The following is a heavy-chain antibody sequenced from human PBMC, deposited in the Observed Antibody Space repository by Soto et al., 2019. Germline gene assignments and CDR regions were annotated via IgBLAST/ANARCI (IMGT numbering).Heavy chain of an antibody. V-gene: IGHV3-9*01. CDR3: AKDTGTRAVQAFDS. CDR2: IGRSPENI. CDR1: EFSFDNYV. Sequence: EVQLVESGGALVQPGRSLRLSCAASEFSFDNYVMHWVRHAPGKGLEWVAGIGRSPENIDYADSVRGRFTISRDNAKNSLYLQMNGLRPEDTAFYYCAKDTGTRAVQAFDSWGQGTLVTVSS. J-gene: IGHJ4*02. D-gene: IGHD1-7*01.